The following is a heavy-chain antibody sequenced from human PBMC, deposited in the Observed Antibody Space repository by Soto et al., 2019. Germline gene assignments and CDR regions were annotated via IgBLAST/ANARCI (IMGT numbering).Heavy chain of an antibody. CDR1: GGSISNTDYY. CDR2: IYHSGAT. CDR3: AAGGGLPRYY. D-gene: IGHD5-12*01. V-gene: IGHV4-39*07. Sequence: SETLSLTCTVSGGSISNTDYYWGWVRQPPGKGLEWIGNIYHSGATQYNPSLKSRVTLSVDTSKNQFSVKLSSVTAADTAVYYCAAGGGLPRYYWGQGTLVTVSS. J-gene: IGHJ4*02.